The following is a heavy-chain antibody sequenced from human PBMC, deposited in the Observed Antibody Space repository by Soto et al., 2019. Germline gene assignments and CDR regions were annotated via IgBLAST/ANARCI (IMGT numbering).Heavy chain of an antibody. CDR1: GFTFSTYA. V-gene: IGHV3-23*01. J-gene: IGHJ4*02. CDR3: AKDQEVVAAVSHLDY. D-gene: IGHD2-15*01. Sequence: GESLKISCAASGFTFSTYAMSWVRQAPGKGLEWVSSISGSGGNTYYADSVKGRFTISRDNSKTTLYLQMNSLRAEDTAVYYCAKDQEVVAAVSHLDYWGQGTLVTVSS. CDR2: ISGSGGNT.